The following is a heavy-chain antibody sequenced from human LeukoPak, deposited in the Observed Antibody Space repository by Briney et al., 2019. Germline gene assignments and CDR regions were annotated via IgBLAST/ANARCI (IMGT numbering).Heavy chain of an antibody. V-gene: IGHV4-61*02. CDR1: GGSISSGSYY. CDR3: AIMPIGSSSSAIDY. Sequence: SQTLSLTCTVSGGSISSGSYYWSWIWQPAWKGLEWIGRIYTSGSTNYNPSLKSRVTISVDTSKNQFSLKLSSVTAADTAVYYCAIMPIGSSSSAIDYWGQGTLVTVSS. J-gene: IGHJ4*02. D-gene: IGHD6-6*01. CDR2: IYTSGST.